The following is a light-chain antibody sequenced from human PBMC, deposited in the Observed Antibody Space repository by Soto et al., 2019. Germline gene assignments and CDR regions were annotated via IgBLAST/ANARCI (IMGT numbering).Light chain of an antibody. V-gene: IGKV3-15*01. J-gene: IGKJ1*01. CDR1: QSVSSN. Sequence: IVLTQSPATLSVSPGERATLSCRTSQSVSSNLARYQQKPGPAPRLLIYGASTRATGIPARFSGSGSGTELTITISSLQSEDFEVYYCQQYKNWPWTFGQGTKVDIK. CDR2: GAS. CDR3: QQYKNWPWT.